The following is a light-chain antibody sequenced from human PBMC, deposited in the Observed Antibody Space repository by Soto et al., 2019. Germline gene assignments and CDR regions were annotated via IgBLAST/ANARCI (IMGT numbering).Light chain of an antibody. CDR1: SSNIGSKT. Sequence: QSVLTQPPSASGTPGQRVTISCSGSSSNIGSKTVNWYHQLPGTAPKLLIYSNYQRPSGVPDRFSGSKSGTSASLAISGLQSEDEADYYCSAWDASLNGYVFGTVTKVTVL. CDR3: SAWDASLNGYV. V-gene: IGLV1-44*01. J-gene: IGLJ1*01. CDR2: SNY.